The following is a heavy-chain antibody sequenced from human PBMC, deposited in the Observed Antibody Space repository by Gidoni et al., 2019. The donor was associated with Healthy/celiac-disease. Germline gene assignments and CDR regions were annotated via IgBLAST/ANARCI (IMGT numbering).Heavy chain of an antibody. CDR3: AHRQRSTMVRGVVWYYFDY. D-gene: IGHD3-10*01. V-gene: IGHV2-5*02. CDR1: GFSLSTSGVG. Sequence: QITLKESGPTLVKPTQTLTLTCTFSGFSLSTSGVGVGWIRQPPGKALEWLALIYWDDDKRYSPSLKSRLTITKDTSKNQVVLTMTNMDPVDTATYYCAHRQRSTMVRGVVWYYFDYWGQGTLVTVSS. J-gene: IGHJ4*02. CDR2: IYWDDDK.